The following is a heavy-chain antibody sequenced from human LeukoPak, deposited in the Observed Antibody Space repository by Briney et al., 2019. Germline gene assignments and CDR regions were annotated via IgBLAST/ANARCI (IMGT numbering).Heavy chain of an antibody. V-gene: IGHV4-34*01. CDR3: ARGGLIAAAGRHDY. J-gene: IGHJ4*02. D-gene: IGHD6-13*01. CDR2: INHSGST. CDR1: GGSFSGYY. Sequence: PSETLSLTCAVYGGSFSGYYWSWIRQPPGKGLEWIGEINHSGSTNYNPSLKSRVTISVDTSKNQFSLKLSSVTAADTAVYYCARGGLIAAAGRHDYWGQGTLVTVSS.